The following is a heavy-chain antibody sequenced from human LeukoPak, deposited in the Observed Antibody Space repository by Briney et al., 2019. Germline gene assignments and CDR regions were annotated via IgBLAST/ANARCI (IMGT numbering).Heavy chain of an antibody. CDR2: ISWNSGSI. CDR1: GFTFDDYA. CDR3: AKKGSSGWHHNLYFDY. Sequence: GGSLRLSCAASGFTFDDYAMHWVRQAPGKGLEWVSGISWNSGSIGYADSVKGRFTISRDNAKNSLYLQMNSLRAEDTALYYCAKKGSSGWHHNLYFDYWGQGTLVTVSS. J-gene: IGHJ4*02. D-gene: IGHD6-19*01. V-gene: IGHV3-9*01.